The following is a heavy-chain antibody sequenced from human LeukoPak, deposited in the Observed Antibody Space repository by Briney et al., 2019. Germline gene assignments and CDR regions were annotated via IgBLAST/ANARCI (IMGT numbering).Heavy chain of an antibody. Sequence: PSETLSLTCTVSGGSISSSSYYWRWIRQPPGKGLLWYGCIYYSGSTYYDPSLKGRVTISVDTSKNQFSLKLSSVTAAATSVYYCASFIDPKGYDFWSGYQNIDYWGQGTLVTVSS. CDR3: ASFIDPKGYDFWSGYQNIDY. J-gene: IGHJ4*02. CDR1: GGSISSSSYY. D-gene: IGHD3-3*01. CDR2: IYYSGST. V-gene: IGHV4-39*01.